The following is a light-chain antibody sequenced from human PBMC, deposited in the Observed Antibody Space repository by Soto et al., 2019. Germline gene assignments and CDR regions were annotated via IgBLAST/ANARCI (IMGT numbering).Light chain of an antibody. J-gene: IGKJ4*01. CDR1: QSISSY. V-gene: IGKV1-39*01. CDR3: QQSYSTPLT. Sequence: DIQMTQSRSSLSASVGDRVTITCRASQSISSYLNWYQQKPGKVPKLLIYAASSLQSGVPSRFSGSGSGTDFTLTISSLQPEDFATYYCQQSYSTPLTFGGGTKVDIK. CDR2: AAS.